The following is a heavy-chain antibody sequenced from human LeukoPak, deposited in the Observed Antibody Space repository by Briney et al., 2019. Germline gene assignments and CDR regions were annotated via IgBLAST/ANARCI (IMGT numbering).Heavy chain of an antibody. V-gene: IGHV4-39*01. CDR3: ACYVGRDATLRYQY. CDR2: SSYSGST. Sequence: SETLSLTCAVSGGSISNTNYYWVWIRQPPGKGLEWIGSSSYSGSTYYNPSLKSRVLLLTDTSKNEVSLQVGSVTAADTATYYCACYVGRDATLRYQYWGQGSLVIVSS. CDR1: GGSISNTNYY. J-gene: IGHJ4*02. D-gene: IGHD3-16*01.